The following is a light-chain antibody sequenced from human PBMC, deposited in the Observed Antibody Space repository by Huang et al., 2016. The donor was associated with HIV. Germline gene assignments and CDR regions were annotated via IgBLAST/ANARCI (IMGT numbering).Light chain of an antibody. CDR1: QSVLYSLSKKNY. CDR2: GAS. Sequence: DIVMTQSPDSLAVSPGERATINCKSSQSVLYSLSKKNYLAWFQQQPGRPPKLIIYGASTRESGVPDRCSGSGSGTDFTLTINNLQAEDVAVYFCLQYYSVPQTFGHGTKVEI. CDR3: LQYYSVPQT. J-gene: IGKJ1*01. V-gene: IGKV4-1*01.